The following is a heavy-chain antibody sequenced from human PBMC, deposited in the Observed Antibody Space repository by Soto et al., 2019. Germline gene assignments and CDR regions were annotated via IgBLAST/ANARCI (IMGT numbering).Heavy chain of an antibody. V-gene: IGHV3-7*01. CDR2: TNEDGNNK. CDR3: ARDYRAD. CDR1: GFTFSSYW. D-gene: IGHD1-26*01. J-gene: IGHJ4*02. Sequence: PGGSLRLSCAGSGFTFSSYWTSWVRQAPGHGLEWVAHTNEDGNNKQYVDSVKGRFTISRDNAENSLYLQMNSLRAEDTAVYYCARDYRADWGPGTLVTVSS.